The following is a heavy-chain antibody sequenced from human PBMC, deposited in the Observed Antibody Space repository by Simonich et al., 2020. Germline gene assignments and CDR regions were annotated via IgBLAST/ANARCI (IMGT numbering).Heavy chain of an antibody. Sequence: QVQLVQSGAEVKKPGASVKVSCKASGYTFTGYYMHWVRQAPGQGLEWLGWINPNGGGTNYAQKFQGRGTMTRDTSISTAYMELSRLRSDDTAVYYCARARLYSSSHAFDIWGQGTMVTVSS. D-gene: IGHD6-6*01. CDR1: GYTFTGYY. V-gene: IGHV1-2*02. CDR3: ARARLYSSSHAFDI. J-gene: IGHJ3*02. CDR2: INPNGGGT.